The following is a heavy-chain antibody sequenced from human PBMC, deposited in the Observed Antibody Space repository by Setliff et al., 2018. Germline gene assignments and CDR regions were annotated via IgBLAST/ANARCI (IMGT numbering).Heavy chain of an antibody. J-gene: IGHJ4*02. D-gene: IGHD3-9*01. Sequence: ASVKVSCKASGYTFTSYAMHWVRQAPGQRLEWMGWISAYNGNTNYAQKLQGRVTMTTDTSTSTAYMELRSLRSDDTAVYYCARVYPFSLGYDILTGYYDYWGQGTLVTVSS. V-gene: IGHV1-18*01. CDR1: GYTFTSYA. CDR3: ARVYPFSLGYDILTGYYDY. CDR2: ISAYNGNT.